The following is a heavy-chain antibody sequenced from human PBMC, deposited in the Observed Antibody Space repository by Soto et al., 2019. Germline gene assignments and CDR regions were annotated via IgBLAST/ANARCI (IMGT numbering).Heavy chain of an antibody. CDR1: GGSISSYY. J-gene: IGHJ4*02. CDR3: ARHGGYGDYGSSDYFDY. D-gene: IGHD4-17*01. V-gene: IGHV4-59*08. CDR2: IYYSGST. Sequence: SETLSLTCTVSGGSISSYYWSWIRQPPGKGLEWIGYIYYSGSTNYNPSLKSRLTISVDTSKNQFSLKLSSVTAADTAVYYCARHGGYGDYGSSDYFDYWGQGTRVTVSS.